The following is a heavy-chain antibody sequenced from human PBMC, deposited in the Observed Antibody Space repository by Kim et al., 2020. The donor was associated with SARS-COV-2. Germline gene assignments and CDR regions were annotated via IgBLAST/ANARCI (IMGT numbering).Heavy chain of an antibody. J-gene: IGHJ4*02. V-gene: IGHV3-33*01. CDR3: AYDSSGYYSFDY. D-gene: IGHD3-22*01. Sequence: GGSLRLSCAASGFTFSSYAMHWVRQAPGKGLEWVAVIWYDGSNKYYADSVKGRFTISRDNSKNTLYLQMNSLRAEDTAVYYCAYDSSGYYSFDYWGQGTL. CDR1: GFTFSSYA. CDR2: IWYDGSNK.